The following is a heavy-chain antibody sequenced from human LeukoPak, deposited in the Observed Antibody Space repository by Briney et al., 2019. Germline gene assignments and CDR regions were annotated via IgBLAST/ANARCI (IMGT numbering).Heavy chain of an antibody. CDR2: INHSGST. D-gene: IGHD5-18*01. CDR3: ARASGYSYEDY. V-gene: IGHV4-34*01. Sequence: SETLPLTCAVYGGSFSGYYWSWIRQPPGKGLEWIGEINHSGSTNYNPSLKSRVTISVDTSKNQFSLKLSSVTAADTAVYYCARASGYSYEDYWGQGTLVTVSS. CDR1: GGSFSGYY. J-gene: IGHJ4*02.